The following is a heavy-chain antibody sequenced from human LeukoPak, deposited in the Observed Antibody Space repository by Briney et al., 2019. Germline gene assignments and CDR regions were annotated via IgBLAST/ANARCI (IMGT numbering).Heavy chain of an antibody. CDR3: AKAPRDYDFWSGYDYYYYMDV. CDR1: GFTFSSYA. Sequence: GGSLRLSCAASGFTFSSYAMSWVRQAPGKGLEWVSAISGSGGSTYYADSVKGRFTISRDNSKSTLYLQMNSLRAEDTAVYYCAKAPRDYDFWSGYDYYYYMDVWGKGTTVTVSS. V-gene: IGHV3-23*01. CDR2: ISGSGGST. D-gene: IGHD3-3*01. J-gene: IGHJ6*03.